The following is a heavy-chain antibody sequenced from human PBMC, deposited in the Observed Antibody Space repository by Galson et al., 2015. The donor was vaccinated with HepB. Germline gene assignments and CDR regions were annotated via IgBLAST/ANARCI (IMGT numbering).Heavy chain of an antibody. CDR3: ARGGTISPGTFDY. D-gene: IGHD3-10*01. CDR1: GFTFSSYS. CDR2: ISSSSSYI. Sequence: SLRLSCAASGFTFSSYSMNWVRQAPGKGLEWVSSISSSSSYIYYADSVKGRFTISRDNAKNSLYLQMNSLRAEDTAVYYCARGGTISPGTFDYWGQGTLVTVSS. J-gene: IGHJ4*02. V-gene: IGHV3-21*01.